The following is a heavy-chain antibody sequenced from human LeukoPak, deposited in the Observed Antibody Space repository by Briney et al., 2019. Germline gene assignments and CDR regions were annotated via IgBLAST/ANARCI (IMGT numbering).Heavy chain of an antibody. CDR1: GASISSYY. V-gene: IGHV4-59*12. CDR3: ATDRGPYSSSWFRNWFDP. J-gene: IGHJ5*02. CDR2: IYYSGST. D-gene: IGHD6-13*01. Sequence: SETLSLTCTVSGASISSYYWSWIRQSPGKGLEWIGYIYYSGSTNYNPSLKSRVTISVDTSKNQVSLKLSSVTAADTAVYYCATDRGPYSSSWFRNWFDPWGQGTLVTVSS.